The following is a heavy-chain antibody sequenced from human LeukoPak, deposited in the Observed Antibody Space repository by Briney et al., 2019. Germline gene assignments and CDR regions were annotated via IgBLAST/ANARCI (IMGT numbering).Heavy chain of an antibody. D-gene: IGHD6-19*01. Sequence: SETLSLTCAVSGGSISSSNWWSWARQPPGQGLEWIGEIYHSGSTNYNPSLKSRVTISVDKSKNQFSLKLSSVTAADTAVYYCARDVAGQTPDYWGQGTLVTVSS. J-gene: IGHJ4*02. CDR2: IYHSGST. V-gene: IGHV4-4*02. CDR1: GGSISSSNW. CDR3: ARDVAGQTPDY.